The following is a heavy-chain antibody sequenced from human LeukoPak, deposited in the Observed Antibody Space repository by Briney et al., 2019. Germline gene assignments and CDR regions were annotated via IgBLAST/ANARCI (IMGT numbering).Heavy chain of an antibody. CDR1: GFSFTNHG. CDR2: IWYDGSKK. Sequence: PGGSLRLSCAASGFSFTNHGMHWVRLAPGKGLEWVAIIWYDGSKKYYADSVKGRFTISRDNSKNTLYLQMYSLRAEDTAVYYCARGIDEWLYLNYWGQGALVTVSS. V-gene: IGHV3-33*01. CDR3: ARGIDEWLYLNY. J-gene: IGHJ4*02. D-gene: IGHD3-3*01.